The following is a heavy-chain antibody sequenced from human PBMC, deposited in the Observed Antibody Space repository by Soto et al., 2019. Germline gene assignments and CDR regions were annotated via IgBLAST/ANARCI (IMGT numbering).Heavy chain of an antibody. CDR1: GASINSGDYY. J-gene: IGHJ5*02. V-gene: IGHV4-30-4*01. CDR3: VRALGCRFREWPRFDP. CDR2: ISYSGNT. D-gene: IGHD3-3*01. Sequence: SETLSLTCTVSGASINSGDYYWTWIRQPPGEGLEWIGYISYSGNTDYSPSLKSRVTISRDTSKNQFSVNLNSVTAADTALYYCVRALGCRFREWPRFDPWGQGILVTVSS.